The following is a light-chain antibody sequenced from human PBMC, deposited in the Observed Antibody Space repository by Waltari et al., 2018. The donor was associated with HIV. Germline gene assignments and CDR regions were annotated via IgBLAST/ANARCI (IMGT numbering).Light chain of an antibody. CDR2: DNN. J-gene: IGLJ2*01. CDR3: QSYDRGLSGTV. V-gene: IGLV1-40*01. CDR1: SSNIGAGDG. Sequence: QSVLTPPPSVSGAPGQRVTISCTGSSSNIGAGDGVHWYQQVPGPAPKLVVYDNNNRPSGVPDRFSGSKSGTSASLAITGLLAEDEAYYYCQSYDRGLSGTVFGGGTKLTVL.